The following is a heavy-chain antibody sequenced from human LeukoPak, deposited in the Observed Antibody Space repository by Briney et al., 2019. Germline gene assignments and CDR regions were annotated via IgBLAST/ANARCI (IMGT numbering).Heavy chain of an antibody. D-gene: IGHD6-6*01. CDR2: ISSSSSYI. CDR3: ARDRTGIAARYFDY. Sequence: GGSLRLSCAASGFTFSSYSMNWVRQATGKGLEWVSSISSSSSYIYYADSVKGRFTISRDNAKNSLYLQMNSLRAEDTAVYYCARDRTGIAARYFDYWGQGTLVTVSS. J-gene: IGHJ4*02. CDR1: GFTFSSYS. V-gene: IGHV3-21*01.